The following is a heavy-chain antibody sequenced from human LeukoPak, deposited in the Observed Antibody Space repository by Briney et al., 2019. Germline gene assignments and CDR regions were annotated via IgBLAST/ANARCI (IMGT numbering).Heavy chain of an antibody. D-gene: IGHD3-10*01. CDR1: GFKFDDYG. V-gene: IGHV3-20*04. J-gene: IGHJ4*02. CDR3: ARSVVRGVLPY. Sequence: PGGSLRLSCAASGFKFDDYGMSWVRQAPGKGLEWVSGINWNGGSTGYADSVKGRFTISRDNSRNTVYLQMNSLRPEDTAVYYCARSVVRGVLPYWGQGTLVTLSS. CDR2: INWNGGST.